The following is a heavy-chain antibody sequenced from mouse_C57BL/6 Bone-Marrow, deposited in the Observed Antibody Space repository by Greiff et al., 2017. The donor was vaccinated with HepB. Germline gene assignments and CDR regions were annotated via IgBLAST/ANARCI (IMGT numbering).Heavy chain of an antibody. Sequence: PLQQSGAELVRPGASVKLSCTASGFNIKDDYMHWVKQRPEQGLEWIGWIDPENGDTEYASKFQGKATITADTSSNTAYLQLSSLTSEDTAVYYCTTLFFSSPYYFDYWGQGTTLTVSS. CDR1: GFNIKDDY. CDR3: TTLFFSSPYYFDY. V-gene: IGHV14-4*01. J-gene: IGHJ2*01. CDR2: IDPENGDT. D-gene: IGHD1-3*01.